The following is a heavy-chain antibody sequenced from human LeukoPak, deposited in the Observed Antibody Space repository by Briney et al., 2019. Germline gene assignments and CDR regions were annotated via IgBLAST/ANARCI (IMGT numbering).Heavy chain of an antibody. J-gene: IGHJ4*02. CDR1: GFTFSDYY. CDR2: IKSSGGTI. V-gene: IGHV3-11*01. D-gene: IGHD6-6*01. CDR3: ARDRGGRQLVDY. Sequence: GGSLRLSCAASGFTFSDYYMSWIRQAPGKGLEYISYIKSSGGTIYYADSVKGRFTISRDNAKNSLYLQMNNLRAEDTAVYYCARDRGGRQLVDYRGQGILVTVSS.